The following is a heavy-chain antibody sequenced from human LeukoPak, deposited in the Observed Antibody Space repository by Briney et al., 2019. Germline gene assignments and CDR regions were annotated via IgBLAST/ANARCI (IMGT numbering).Heavy chain of an antibody. J-gene: IGHJ3*01. CDR2: ISRAGHRT. V-gene: IGHV3-23*01. CDR3: ARGESFAFDV. Sequence: GGSLRLSCVGSGFIFSSYDMGWVRQAPGKGLEWVSSISRAGHRTYYEDSVKGRFTFSRDNSRNTMYLQMNSLRAEDTAVYYCARGESFAFDVWGQGTVVTVSS. CDR1: GFIFSSYD.